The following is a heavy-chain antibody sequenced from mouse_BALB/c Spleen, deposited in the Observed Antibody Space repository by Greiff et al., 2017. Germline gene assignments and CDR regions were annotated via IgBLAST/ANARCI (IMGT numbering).Heavy chain of an antibody. CDR2: ISSGGSYT. Sequence: EVMLVESGGGLVQPGGSLKLSCAASGFTFSSYGMSWVRQTPDKRLEWVATISSGGSYTYYPDSVKGRFTISRDNAKNTLYLQMSSLKSEDTAMYYCARQEGGSYAMDYWGQGTSVTVSS. J-gene: IGHJ4*01. V-gene: IGHV5-6*03. CDR3: ARQEGGSYAMDY. CDR1: GFTFSSYG.